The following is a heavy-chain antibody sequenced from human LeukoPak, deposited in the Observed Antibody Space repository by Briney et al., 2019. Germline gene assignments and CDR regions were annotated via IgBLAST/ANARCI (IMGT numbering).Heavy chain of an antibody. J-gene: IGHJ2*01. D-gene: IGHD3-3*01. Sequence: SETLSLTCTVSGGSISSSSYYWGWIRQPPGKGLEWIGSIYYSGSTYYNPSLKSRVTISVDTSKNQFSLKLSSVTAADTAVYHCARHQGVVDLWGRGSLVTVSS. CDR1: GGSISSSSYY. CDR3: ARHQGVVDL. CDR2: IYYSGST. V-gene: IGHV4-39*01.